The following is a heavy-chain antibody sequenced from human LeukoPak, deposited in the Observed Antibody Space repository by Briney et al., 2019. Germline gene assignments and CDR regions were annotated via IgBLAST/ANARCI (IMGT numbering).Heavy chain of an antibody. CDR2: IRYDGSNK. D-gene: IGHD2-2*01. Sequence: GGSLRLSCAASGFTFSSYGMHWVRQAPGKGLEWVAFIRYDGSNKYYADSVKGRFTISRDNSKNTLYLQMNSLRAEDTAVYYCARAVSTSCYEPLDYWGQGTLVTVSS. CDR3: ARAVSTSCYEPLDY. CDR1: GFTFSSYG. J-gene: IGHJ4*02. V-gene: IGHV3-30*02.